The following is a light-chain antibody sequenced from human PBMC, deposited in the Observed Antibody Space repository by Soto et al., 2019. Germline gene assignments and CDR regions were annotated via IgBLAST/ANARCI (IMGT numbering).Light chain of an antibody. CDR2: WAS. J-gene: IGKJ2*01. CDR3: QQYYSIPQT. Sequence: DIVMTQSPDSLAVSLGERATINCKSSQSVLYSSNNRNYLAWYQQKPGQPPKLLIYWASTRESGVPDRLSGSGSGTDFTLTISSLQAEDVAVYYCQQYYSIPQTFGQGTKLEIK. V-gene: IGKV4-1*01. CDR1: QSVLYSSNNRNY.